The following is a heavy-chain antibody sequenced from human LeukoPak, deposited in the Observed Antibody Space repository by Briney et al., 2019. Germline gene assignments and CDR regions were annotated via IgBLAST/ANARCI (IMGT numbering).Heavy chain of an antibody. D-gene: IGHD1-26*01. V-gene: IGHV4-59*08. Sequence: PSETLSLTCTVSGGSISGHYWSWIRQPPGKGLEWIGHIYYSGSTNYNPSLKSRVTMSVDTSKNQFSLKVTSVTAADTAVYYCARRGGSYGDSWLDPWGQGLLVTVSS. CDR2: IYYSGST. J-gene: IGHJ5*02. CDR1: GGSISGHY. CDR3: ARRGGSYGDSWLDP.